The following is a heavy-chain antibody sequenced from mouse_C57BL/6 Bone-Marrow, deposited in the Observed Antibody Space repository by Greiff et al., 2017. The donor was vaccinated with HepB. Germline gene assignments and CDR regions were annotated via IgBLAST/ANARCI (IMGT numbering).Heavy chain of an antibody. CDR1: GYSFTDYN. V-gene: IGHV1-39*01. J-gene: IGHJ4*01. CDR3: ARKRWLLPYAMDY. CDR2: INPNYGTT. D-gene: IGHD2-3*01. Sequence: VQLKESGPELVKPGASVKISCKASGYSFTDYNMNWVKQSNGKSLEWIGVINPNYGTTSYNQKFKGKATLTVDQSSSTAYMQLNSLTSEDSAVYYCARKRWLLPYAMDYWGQGTSVTVSS.